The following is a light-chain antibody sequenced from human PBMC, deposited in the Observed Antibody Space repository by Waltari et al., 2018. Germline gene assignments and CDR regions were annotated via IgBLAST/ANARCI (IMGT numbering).Light chain of an antibody. Sequence: SPGERATLSCRASQNVGTYLAWYQQKPGQAPRLLIYHASSRATGIPDRFSGSGSGTDFSLTISRLEPEDFAVYYCQNHERLPAMFGQGTNVEIK. CDR3: QNHERLPAM. J-gene: IGKJ1*01. V-gene: IGKV3-20*01. CDR1: QNVGTY. CDR2: HAS.